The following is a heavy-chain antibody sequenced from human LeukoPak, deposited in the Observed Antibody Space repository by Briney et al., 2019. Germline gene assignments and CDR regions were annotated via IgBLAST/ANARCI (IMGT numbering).Heavy chain of an antibody. CDR2: IGSDNKP. D-gene: IGHD6-19*01. J-gene: IGHJ2*01. CDR1: GFTFSAYA. Sequence: GGSLRLSCEASGFTFSAYAMTWVRQAPGKGLEWVSSIGSDNKPHYSESVKGRFAISRDNSKNTLFLQLNSLRAEDTAVYYCARAPSGWSDYWYFDLWGRGTLVTVSS. CDR3: ARAPSGWSDYWYFDL. V-gene: IGHV3-23*05.